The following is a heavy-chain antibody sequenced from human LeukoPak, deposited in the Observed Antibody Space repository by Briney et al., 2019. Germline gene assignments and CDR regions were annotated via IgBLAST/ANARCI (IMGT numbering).Heavy chain of an antibody. Sequence: SETLSLTCTVSGGSINSYYWSWIRQPPGKGLELIGYIYYSGNTNYNPSLKSRVTISVDTSKNKFSLKLSSVTAADTAVYYCARRLAGSGYLDYWGQGILVTVSS. CDR3: ARRLAGSGYLDY. CDR2: IYYSGNT. CDR1: GGSINSYY. V-gene: IGHV4-59*01. J-gene: IGHJ4*02. D-gene: IGHD3-22*01.